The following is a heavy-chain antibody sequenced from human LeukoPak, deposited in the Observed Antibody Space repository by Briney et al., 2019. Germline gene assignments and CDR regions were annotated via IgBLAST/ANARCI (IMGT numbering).Heavy chain of an antibody. Sequence: SETLSLTCTVSGGSISSYYWSWTRQPPGKGLEWIGYMYYRGSANYNPSLKSRLTISVDTSKNQFSLKLTSVTAADTAVYYCARAGGYYSSGSYLGYWGQGTLVTVSS. V-gene: IGHV4-59*01. CDR2: MYYRGSA. J-gene: IGHJ4*02. CDR3: ARAGGYYSSGSYLGY. D-gene: IGHD3-10*01. CDR1: GGSISSYY.